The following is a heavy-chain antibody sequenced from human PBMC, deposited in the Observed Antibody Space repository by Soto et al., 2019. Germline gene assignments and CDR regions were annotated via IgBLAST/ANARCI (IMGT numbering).Heavy chain of an antibody. D-gene: IGHD6-25*01. CDR1: GGTFSTYD. CDR2: IIPLLDIE. V-gene: IGHV1-69*01. CDR3: PHEAGHERGFDP. J-gene: IGHJ5*02. Sequence: VQLVQSGAEVKKPGSSVKVSCKASGGTFSTYDISWVRQAPGQGLEWVGGIIPLLDIEHYSEKVQGRVTITADESTSTFYMELSSLRFEDTAVYYCPHEAGHERGFDPWGQGTLVTVTS.